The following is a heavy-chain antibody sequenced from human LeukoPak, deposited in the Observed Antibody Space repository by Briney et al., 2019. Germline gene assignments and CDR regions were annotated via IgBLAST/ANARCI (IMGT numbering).Heavy chain of an antibody. Sequence: ASVKVSCKASGYTFTSYGISWVRQAPGQGLEWMGWISAYNGNTNYAQKLQGRVTMTTDTSTSTAYMELRSLRSDDTAVYYCARDRNPPVVPAAIWFDPWGQGTLVTVSS. V-gene: IGHV1-18*01. CDR1: GYTFTSYG. CDR2: ISAYNGNT. CDR3: ARDRNPPVVPAAIWFDP. J-gene: IGHJ5*02. D-gene: IGHD2-2*01.